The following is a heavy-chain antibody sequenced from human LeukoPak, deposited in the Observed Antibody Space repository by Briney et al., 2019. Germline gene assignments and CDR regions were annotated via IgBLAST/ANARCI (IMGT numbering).Heavy chain of an antibody. CDR2: ISSDGSTT. CDR1: GFTFSRYW. J-gene: IGHJ4*02. V-gene: IGHV3-74*01. CDR3: AVSTVIMNY. Sequence: PGGSLRLSCEGSGFTFSRYWMDWVRQAPGKGLVWVSRISSDGSTTTYADSVKGRFTISRDNAKNTPFLQMNSLRAEDTAVYYCAVSTVIMNYWGQGTLVTVSS. D-gene: IGHD4-17*01.